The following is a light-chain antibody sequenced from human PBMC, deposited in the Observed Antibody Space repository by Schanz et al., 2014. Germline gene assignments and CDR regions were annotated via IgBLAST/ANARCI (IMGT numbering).Light chain of an antibody. J-gene: IGLJ2*01. CDR2: DVS. Sequence: QSALTQPASVSGSPGQSITISCTGTSSDVGGYKSVSWYQQHPGKAPRLMIYDVSNRPSGVPDRFSGSKSGNTASLTISGLQAEDEADYYCSSYTSSSTLVFGGGTKPPS. CDR1: SSDVGGYKS. CDR3: SSYTSSSTLV. V-gene: IGLV2-14*01.